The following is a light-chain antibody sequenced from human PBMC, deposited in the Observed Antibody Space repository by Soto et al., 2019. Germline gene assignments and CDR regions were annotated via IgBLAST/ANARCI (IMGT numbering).Light chain of an antibody. CDR2: DVS. CDR1: SSDVGGYNS. CDR3: SSYASNSTRV. J-gene: IGLJ3*02. Sequence: QSALTQPAFVTGSPGQSITISCTGSSSDVGGYNSVSWYQQHPGKAPQLMIYDVSYRPSGVSDRFSGSKSGNTASLTVSGLRAEDEADYYCSSYASNSTRVFGGGTKLTVL. V-gene: IGLV2-14*03.